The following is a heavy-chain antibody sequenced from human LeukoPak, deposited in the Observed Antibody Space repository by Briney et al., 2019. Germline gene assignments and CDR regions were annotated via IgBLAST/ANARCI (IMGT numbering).Heavy chain of an antibody. CDR2: TGGSGGSR. D-gene: IGHD3-16*01. V-gene: IGHV3-23*01. CDR1: GFSFSSYA. J-gene: IGHJ4*02. CDR3: AKESGGFDC. Sequence: GGSLRLSCEASGFSFSSYAMSWVRQAPGKGLEWVSATGGSGGSRYYADSVKGRFTIFRDNSKSTLYLQMNSLRAEDTAVYYCAKESGGFDCWGQGTLVTVSS.